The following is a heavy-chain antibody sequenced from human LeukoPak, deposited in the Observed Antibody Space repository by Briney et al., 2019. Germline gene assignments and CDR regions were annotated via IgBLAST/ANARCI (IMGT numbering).Heavy chain of an antibody. CDR1: GYSFTSYW. Sequence: GESLKISCKGSGYSFTSYWIGWVRQMPGKGLEWMGIIYPGDSDNRYSPSFQGQVTISADKSISTAYLQWSSLKASDTAMYYCARRRGIAAAENYFDYWGQGTLVTVSS. J-gene: IGHJ4*02. V-gene: IGHV5-51*01. CDR2: IYPGDSDN. CDR3: ARRRGIAAAENYFDY. D-gene: IGHD6-13*01.